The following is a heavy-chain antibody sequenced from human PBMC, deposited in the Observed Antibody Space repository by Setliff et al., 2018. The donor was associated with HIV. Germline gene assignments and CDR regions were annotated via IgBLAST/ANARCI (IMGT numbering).Heavy chain of an antibody. V-gene: IGHV3-49*02. CDR2: IRTKAYSGTT. CDR1: GFSFSRYT. D-gene: IGHD4-4*01. J-gene: IGHJ6*02. Sequence: LRLSCEASGFSFSRYTMNWVRQAPGKGLEWVSYIRTKAYSGTTEYAASVKDRFTISRDDSKSIAYLQMNSLKTEDSAVYYCSRDVLTNNYYYYGMDVWGQGTTVTVSS. CDR3: SRDVLTNNYYYYGMDV.